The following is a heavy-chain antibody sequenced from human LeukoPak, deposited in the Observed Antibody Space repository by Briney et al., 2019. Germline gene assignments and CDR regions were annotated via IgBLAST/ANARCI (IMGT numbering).Heavy chain of an antibody. CDR2: IYPGGSDT. J-gene: IGHJ6*02. CDR3: ARPIRRTSYSMDV. CDR1: GYSFTNYR. Sequence: GESLKISCKGSGYSFTNYRIGWVRQMPGKGLEWMGIIYPGGSDTRYSPSFQGQVTISADKSISTAYLQWSSLKASDTAMYYCARPIRRTSYSMDVWGQGTTVTVSS. V-gene: IGHV5-51*01. D-gene: IGHD2-2*01.